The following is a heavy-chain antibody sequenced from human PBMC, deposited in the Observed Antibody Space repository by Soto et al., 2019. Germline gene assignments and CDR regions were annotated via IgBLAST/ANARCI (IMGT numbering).Heavy chain of an antibody. CDR3: AHPRGYGVFDAVDI. V-gene: IGHV3-23*01. D-gene: IGHD4-17*01. J-gene: IGHJ3*02. Sequence: PGGSLRLSCAASGFIFGTYAMNWVRQAPGKGLEWVSAISSSGDSTFYAESVRGRFTISRDNSIHTPYLHMRSLRPEDTAVYYCAHPRGYGVFDAVDIWGQGTMVTVSS. CDR1: GFIFGTYA. CDR2: ISSSGDST.